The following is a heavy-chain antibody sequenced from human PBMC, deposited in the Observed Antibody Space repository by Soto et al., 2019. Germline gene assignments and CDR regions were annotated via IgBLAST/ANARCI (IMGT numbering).Heavy chain of an antibody. CDR3: ARGSSWSGDY. CDR1: GFTFSSYA. V-gene: IGHV3-30-3*01. Sequence: QVQLVESGGGVVQPGRSLRLSCAASGFTFSSYAMHWVRQAPGKGLEWVAVISYDGSNKYYADSVKGRFTISRDNSKNTLYLQMNSLRAEDTAVYYCARGSSWSGDYWGQGPLVTVSS. CDR2: ISYDGSNK. J-gene: IGHJ4*02. D-gene: IGHD6-13*01.